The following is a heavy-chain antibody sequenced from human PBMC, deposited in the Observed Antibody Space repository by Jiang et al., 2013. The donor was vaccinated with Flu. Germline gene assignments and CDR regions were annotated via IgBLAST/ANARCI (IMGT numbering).Heavy chain of an antibody. J-gene: IGHJ1*01. D-gene: IGHD1-26*01. CDR1: GDSVSGNSAA. CDR3: AYSGYYAEYFPH. V-gene: IGHV6-1*01. Sequence: SQTLSLTCAISGDSVSGNSAAWNWIRQSPSRGLEWLGRTYYRSKWYNDYAVSVKSRITINPDTSKNHFSLQLNSVTPEDTAVYYCAYSGYYAEYFPHWGQAPWSPSPQ. CDR2: TYYRSKWYN.